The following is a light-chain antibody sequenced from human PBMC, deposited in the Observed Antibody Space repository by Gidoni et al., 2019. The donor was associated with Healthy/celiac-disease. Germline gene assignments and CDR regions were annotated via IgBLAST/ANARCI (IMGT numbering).Light chain of an antibody. CDR3: QQRSNWPPWT. V-gene: IGKV3-11*01. Sequence: IVLTQSPATLSLSPGERATLSCRASQSVSSYLAWYQQKPGQAPRLLIYDASNRATGIPARFSGSGSGTDFTLTISSLEPEDFAAYYCQQRSNWPPWTFGQGTKVEIK. CDR1: QSVSSY. CDR2: DAS. J-gene: IGKJ1*01.